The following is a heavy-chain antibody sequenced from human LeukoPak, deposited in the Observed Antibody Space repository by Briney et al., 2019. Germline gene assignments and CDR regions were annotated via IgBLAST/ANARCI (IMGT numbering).Heavy chain of an antibody. CDR2: IYSGGST. CDR1: GFTVSSNY. J-gene: IGHJ4*02. D-gene: IGHD3-22*01. V-gene: IGHV3-66*01. CDR3: ARNDYYDSSGYYGGLYY. Sequence: GGSLRLSGAASGFTVSSNYMSWVRQAPGKGLEWVSVIYSGGSTYYADSVKGRFTISRDNSKNTLYLQMNSLRAEDTAVYYCARNDYYDSSGYYGGLYYWGQGTLVTVSS.